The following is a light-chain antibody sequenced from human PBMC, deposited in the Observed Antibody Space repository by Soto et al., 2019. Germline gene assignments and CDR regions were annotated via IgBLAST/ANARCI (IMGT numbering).Light chain of an antibody. CDR3: ASYTHTVV. V-gene: IGLV2-14*01. CDR1: SSDVAFYNS. CDR2: EVS. J-gene: IGLJ2*01. Sequence: QSALTQPASVSGSPGQSITIPCTGTSSDVAFYNSVSWYQQSPGQAPKLLIYEVSNRPSGVSDRFSGSRSGHTASLTISGLQTEDEADYFCASYTHTVVFGGGTKLTVL.